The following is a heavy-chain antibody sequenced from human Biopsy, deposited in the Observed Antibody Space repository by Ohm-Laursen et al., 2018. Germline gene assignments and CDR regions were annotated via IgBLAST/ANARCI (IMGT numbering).Heavy chain of an antibody. CDR3: ARATNSTGWPYYYFYGMDV. Sequence: LSLTCTVSGGSISIDYWSWIRQTPGKGLEWIGYIYYSGSTNYNPSLKSRVTISVDTSKNQFSLRLNSVTAADTAVYYCARATNSTGWPYYYFYGMDVWGQGTTVTVSS. CDR1: GGSISIDY. D-gene: IGHD2/OR15-2a*01. CDR2: IYYSGST. J-gene: IGHJ6*02. V-gene: IGHV4-59*01.